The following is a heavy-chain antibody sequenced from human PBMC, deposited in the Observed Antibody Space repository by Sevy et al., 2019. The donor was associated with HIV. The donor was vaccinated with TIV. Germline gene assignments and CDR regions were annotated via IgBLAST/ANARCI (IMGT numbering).Heavy chain of an antibody. D-gene: IGHD6-6*01. CDR3: AKDLYTSSSVDYYYFYGMDV. CDR2: ISDNSGST. CDR1: GFRFSSYA. Sequence: GGSLRLSCAASGFRFSSYAMNWVRQAPGKGLEWVSGISDNSGSTYYAYSVKGRFTISRDNSKKTLYLQMNSLRVEDTAVYLCAKDLYTSSSVDYYYFYGMDVWGQGTTVTVSS. V-gene: IGHV3-23*01. J-gene: IGHJ6*02.